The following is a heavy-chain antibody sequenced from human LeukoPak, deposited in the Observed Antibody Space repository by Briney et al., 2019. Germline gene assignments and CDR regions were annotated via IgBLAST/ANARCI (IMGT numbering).Heavy chain of an antibody. J-gene: IGHJ4*02. CDR3: AKLGYSSSPEDY. D-gene: IGHD6-6*01. V-gene: IGHV3-33*06. Sequence: GRSLRLSCAASGFTISSYGMHWVRQAPGKGLEWVAVIWYDGSNKYYADSVKGRFTISRDNSKNTLYLQMNSLRAEDTAVYYCAKLGYSSSPEDYWGQGTLVTVSS. CDR2: IWYDGSNK. CDR1: GFTISSYG.